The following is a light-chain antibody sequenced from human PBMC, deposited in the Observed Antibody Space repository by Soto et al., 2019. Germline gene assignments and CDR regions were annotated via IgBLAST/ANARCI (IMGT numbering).Light chain of an antibody. CDR2: DTS. CDR1: QSVSSN. Sequence: EIVITQSPANLSLSPGERATLSCRASQSVSSNLVWYLQKPGQAPRLLIYDTSTRATNVPARFSGSGSETEFTLTISGLQSEDFGIYYCHHYNNWPPRNTFGQGTKVDNK. J-gene: IGKJ2*01. V-gene: IGKV3-15*01. CDR3: HHYNNWPPRNT.